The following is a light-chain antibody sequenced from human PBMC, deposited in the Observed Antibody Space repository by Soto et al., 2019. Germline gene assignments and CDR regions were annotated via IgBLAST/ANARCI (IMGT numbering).Light chain of an antibody. CDR3: QQYNNWPYT. J-gene: IGKJ2*01. V-gene: IGKV3-15*01. CDR1: QSVSSN. CDR2: GAS. Sequence: EIVMTQSPATLSVSPGERATLSCRASQSVSSNLAWYQQKPGQAPRLLIYGASPRATGIPARFSGSGSGTEFTLTISSLQSEDFAVYYCQQYNNWPYTFGQGTKLAIK.